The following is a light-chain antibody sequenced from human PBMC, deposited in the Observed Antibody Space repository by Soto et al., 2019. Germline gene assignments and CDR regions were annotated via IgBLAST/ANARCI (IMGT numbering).Light chain of an antibody. CDR3: GSYTTSSNYV. CDR1: SSDIDAYNY. CDR2: DVS. Sequence: QSALTQPASVSGSPGQSITISCTGTSSDIDAYNYVSWYQQHPGKAPKLMIYDVSNRPSGISNRFSGSKSGNTASLTISGLQAEDEADYYSGSYTTSSNYVFGTGTKVTVL. V-gene: IGLV2-14*01. J-gene: IGLJ1*01.